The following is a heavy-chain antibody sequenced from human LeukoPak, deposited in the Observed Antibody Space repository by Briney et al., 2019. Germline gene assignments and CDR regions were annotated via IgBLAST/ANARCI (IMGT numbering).Heavy chain of an antibody. CDR1: GFTVSSNY. CDR2: ISSDGTT. Sequence: GGSLRLSCAASGFTVSSNYMSWVRQAPGKGLEWVSIISSDGTTYYADSVKGRFTISRHNSKNTLYLQMNSLRVEDTAVFYCARIAAAGPFDYWGQGTLVTVSS. CDR3: ARIAAAGPFDY. D-gene: IGHD6-13*01. V-gene: IGHV3-53*04. J-gene: IGHJ4*02.